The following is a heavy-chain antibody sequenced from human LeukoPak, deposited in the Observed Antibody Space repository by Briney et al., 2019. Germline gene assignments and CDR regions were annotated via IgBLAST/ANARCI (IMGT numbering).Heavy chain of an antibody. Sequence: PLETLSLTCTVSGYSISSGYYWGWIRQPPGKGLEWIGSIYHSGSTYYNPSLKSRVTISVDTSKNQFSLKLSSVTAADTAVYYCARVAVAGTIWYFDLWGRGTLVTVSS. D-gene: IGHD6-19*01. J-gene: IGHJ2*01. CDR3: ARVAVAGTIWYFDL. CDR1: GYSISSGYY. CDR2: IYHSGST. V-gene: IGHV4-38-2*02.